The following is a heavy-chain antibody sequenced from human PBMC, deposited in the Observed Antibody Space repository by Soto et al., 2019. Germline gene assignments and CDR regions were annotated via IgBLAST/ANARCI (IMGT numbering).Heavy chain of an antibody. V-gene: IGHV1-69*13. J-gene: IGHJ6*02. CDR2: IIPIFGTA. Sequence: SVKVSCKASGGTFSSYAISWVRRAPGQGLEWMGGIIPIFGTANYAQKFQGRVTITADESTSTAYMELSSLRSEDTAVYYCARGSVVVPAATSPASYYYYGRDVWGQGTTVTVSS. CDR3: ARGSVVVPAATSPASYYYYGRDV. CDR1: GGTFSSYA. D-gene: IGHD2-2*01.